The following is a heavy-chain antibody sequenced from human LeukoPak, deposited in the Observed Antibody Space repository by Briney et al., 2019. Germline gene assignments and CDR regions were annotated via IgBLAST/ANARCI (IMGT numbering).Heavy chain of an antibody. J-gene: IGHJ4*02. D-gene: IGHD3-3*01. CDR3: ARVPNSWEWFWRQSPLFDY. CDR1: GGSISSSSYS. Sequence: PSETLSLTCTVSGGSISSSSYSWGWIRQPPGKGLEWIGSIYYSGSTYYNPSLKSRVTISVDTSKNQFSLKLSSVTAADTAVYYCARVPNSWEWFWRQSPLFDYWGQGTLVTVSS. CDR2: IYYSGST. V-gene: IGHV4-39*07.